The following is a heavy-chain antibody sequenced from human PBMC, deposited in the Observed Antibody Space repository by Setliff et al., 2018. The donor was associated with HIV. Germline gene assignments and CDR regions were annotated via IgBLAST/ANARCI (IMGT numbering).Heavy chain of an antibody. CDR1: GYSFTNHY. CDR3: ASAGAWQRNALDI. CDR2: INPTGGST. J-gene: IGHJ3*02. Sequence: ASVKVSCKPSGYSFTNHYMHWVRQAPGQGLEWMGVINPTGGSTRNTQKFQGKVAMTRDTSTSTVYMELSSLRSEDTAVYYCASAGAWQRNALDIWGQGTMVTVSS. V-gene: IGHV1-46*01. D-gene: IGHD5-12*01.